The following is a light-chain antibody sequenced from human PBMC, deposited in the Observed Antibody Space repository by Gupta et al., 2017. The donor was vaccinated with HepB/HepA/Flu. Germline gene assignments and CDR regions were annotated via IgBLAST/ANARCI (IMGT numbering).Light chain of an antibody. CDR2: AAS. J-gene: IGKJ5*01. CDR1: KSISRY. CDR3: QQSYSTPVT. V-gene: IGKV1-39*01. Sequence: IHLTLSPYSLSAPVGDRVTITCRASKSISRYLNWYQNTPGKAPKPLIYAASSLQSVVPSRFSGSGSWTDVTLTISSLQPEDFATYYCQQSYSTPVTFGQGTRLEIK.